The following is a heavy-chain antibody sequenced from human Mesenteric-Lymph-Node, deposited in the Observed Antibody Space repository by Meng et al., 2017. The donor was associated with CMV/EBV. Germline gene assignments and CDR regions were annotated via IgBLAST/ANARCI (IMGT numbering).Heavy chain of an antibody. V-gene: IGHV3-48*03. CDR3: ARAHDYGGNLGY. CDR1: GFTFSNYE. Sequence: GESLKISCAASGFTFSNYEMNWIRQAPGKGLEWVSYISTTGTSIYYADSVKGRFTISRDNAKKSLYLQMNRLRAEDTAVYYCARAHDYGGNLGYWGQGTLVTVSS. D-gene: IGHD4-23*01. J-gene: IGHJ4*02. CDR2: ISTTGTSI.